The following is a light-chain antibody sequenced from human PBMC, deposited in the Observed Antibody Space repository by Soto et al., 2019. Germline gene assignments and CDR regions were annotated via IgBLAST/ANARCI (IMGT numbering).Light chain of an antibody. V-gene: IGLV2-14*01. CDR3: SSFSSSSTYV. CDR1: SSDVATYDY. Sequence: QSALTQPASVSGSPGQSITISCTGTSSDVATYDYVSWYQQRPGKAPKLMIYEVINRPSGLSNRFSGSKSGNTASLTISGLQAEDEGDYYCSSFSSSSTYVFGPGTKVTVL. CDR2: EVI. J-gene: IGLJ1*01.